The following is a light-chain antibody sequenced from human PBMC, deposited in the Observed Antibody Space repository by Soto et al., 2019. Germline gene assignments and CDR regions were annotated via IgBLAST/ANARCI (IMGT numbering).Light chain of an antibody. CDR1: QTISSN. V-gene: IGKV1-39*01. CDR3: QQSYSTPHT. J-gene: IGKJ5*01. CDR2: AAS. Sequence: DIHMTQSPSTLSASVGYRFTITCRASQTISSNLNWYRHKPGKAPDLLIYAASSLQSGVPSRFSGSGSGTDFTLTISSLPPEDFETYYCQQSYSTPHTFGQGTRLEIK.